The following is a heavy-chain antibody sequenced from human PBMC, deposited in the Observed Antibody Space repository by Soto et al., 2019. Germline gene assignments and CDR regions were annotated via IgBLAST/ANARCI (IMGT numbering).Heavy chain of an antibody. J-gene: IGHJ5*02. Sequence: RLSCAASGFTFSDYYMTWIRQAPGKGLEWVSYTSSSGKITSYAGSVKGRFTISRDNAKNSLYLQMNSLRAEDAAIYYCARDGPYCGGDCYCESWSQGTLVTVSS. CDR3: ARDGPYCGGDCYCES. D-gene: IGHD2-21*02. CDR2: TSSSGKIT. V-gene: IGHV3-11*01. CDR1: GFTFSDYY.